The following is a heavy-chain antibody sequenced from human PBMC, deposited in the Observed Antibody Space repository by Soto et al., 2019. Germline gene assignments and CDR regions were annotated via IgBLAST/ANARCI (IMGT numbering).Heavy chain of an antibody. J-gene: IGHJ4*02. V-gene: IGHV1-46*01. CDR3: ARDRRGDYCDY. CDR2: INPSGGST. D-gene: IGHD3-10*01. Sequence: QVQLVQSGAVVKKPGASVQVSCKASGYTFTSSYMHWERQAPGQGLEWMGIINPSGGSTSYAQKFQGRVTMTRDTSTSTVYMELSSLRSEDTAVYYCARDRRGDYCDYWGQGTLVTVSS. CDR1: GYTFTSSY.